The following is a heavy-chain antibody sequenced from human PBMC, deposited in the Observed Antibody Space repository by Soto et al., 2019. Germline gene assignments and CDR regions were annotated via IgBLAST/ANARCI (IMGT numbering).Heavy chain of an antibody. D-gene: IGHD3-3*01. Sequence: AMHWVRQPPGKGLEWVSLISWDGSNRYYADSVQGRFTISRDNSKYSLYLEMNSLRPEDTALYYCAKDISRGPTKNYDFWSGPDYWGQGTLVTVSS. CDR2: ISWDGSNR. CDR3: AKDISRGPTKNYDFWSGPDY. CDR1: A. J-gene: IGHJ4*02. V-gene: IGHV3-43D*04.